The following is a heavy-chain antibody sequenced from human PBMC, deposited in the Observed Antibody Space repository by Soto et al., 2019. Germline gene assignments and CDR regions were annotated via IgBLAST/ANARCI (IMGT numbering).Heavy chain of an antibody. CDR2: ISNSGSTI. J-gene: IGHJ6*02. V-gene: IGHV3-11*01. Sequence: QVQLVESGGGLVKPGGSLRLSCAASGFTFSDYYMSWIRHAPGKGLEWVSYISNSGSTIYYADSVEGRFTISRDNAKNSXXLXMXXLRAEDTAVYYCARDPGRFLEWLLPRGYYYYGMDVWGQGTTVTVSS. CDR1: GFTFSDYY. D-gene: IGHD3-3*01. CDR3: ARDPGRFLEWLLPRGYYYYGMDV.